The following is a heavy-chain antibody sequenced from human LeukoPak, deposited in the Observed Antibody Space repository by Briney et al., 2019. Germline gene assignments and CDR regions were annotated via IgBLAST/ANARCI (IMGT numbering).Heavy chain of an antibody. V-gene: IGHV3-21*01. Sequence: GGSLRLSCAASGFTFSSYSMNWVRQAPGKGLEWVSSISSSSSYIYYADSVKGRFTISRDNAKNSLYLQMNSLRAEDTAVYYCARIEWQGATPRLDYWGQGTLVTVSS. J-gene: IGHJ4*02. CDR2: ISSSSSYI. D-gene: IGHD1-26*01. CDR3: ARIEWQGATPRLDY. CDR1: GFTFSSYS.